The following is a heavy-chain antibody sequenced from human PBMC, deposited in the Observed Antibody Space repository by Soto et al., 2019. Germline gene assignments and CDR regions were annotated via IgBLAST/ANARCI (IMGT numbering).Heavy chain of an antibody. CDR3: AKDMRESSSWYPPEYFQH. CDR1: GFTFSSHA. CDR2: VSGSGGST. D-gene: IGHD6-13*01. Sequence: SLRLSCAASGFTFSSHAMTWVRQAPGKGLECVSGVSGSGGSTYYADSVKGRFTISRDNSKNTLYLQMNSLRAEDTAVYYCAKDMRESSSWYPPEYFQHWGQGTLVTVSS. J-gene: IGHJ1*01. V-gene: IGHV3-23*01.